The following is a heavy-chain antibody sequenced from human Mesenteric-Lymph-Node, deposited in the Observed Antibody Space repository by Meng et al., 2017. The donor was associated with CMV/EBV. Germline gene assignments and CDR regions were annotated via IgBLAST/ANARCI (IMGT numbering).Heavy chain of an antibody. CDR2: INHSGSP. CDR1: GGSFSGYY. J-gene: IGHJ4*02. V-gene: IGHV4-34*01. Sequence: QVQFPRWGAGLLKPSETLSVTCAVYGGSFSGYYWNWIRQSPGKGLEWIGEINHSGSPTYTPSFTSRIIISVDTSTNQISLNMSSVTAADTAVYYCARGSSYDILTGYFDYWGQGALVTVSS. CDR3: ARGSSYDILTGYFDY. D-gene: IGHD3-9*01.